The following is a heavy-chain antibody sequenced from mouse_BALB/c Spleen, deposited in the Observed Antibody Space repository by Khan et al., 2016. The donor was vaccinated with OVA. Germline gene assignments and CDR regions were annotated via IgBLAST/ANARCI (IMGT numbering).Heavy chain of an antibody. CDR3: ARGRAY. CDR1: GFSITSDYA. Sequence: EVQLQESGPGLVKPSQSLSLTCTVTGFSITSDYAWNWFRQFPGNKLEWMGYITYSGSSSYTPSLKSRISITRDTSKNQFFLQLNSVTTEDTATYSCARGRAYWGQGTLVTVSA. D-gene: IGHD3-3*01. J-gene: IGHJ3*01. V-gene: IGHV3-2*02. CDR2: ITYSGSS.